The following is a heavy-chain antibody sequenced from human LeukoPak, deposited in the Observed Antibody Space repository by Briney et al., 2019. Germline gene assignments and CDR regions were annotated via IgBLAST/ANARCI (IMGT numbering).Heavy chain of an antibody. V-gene: IGHV3-21*01. J-gene: IGHJ4*02. CDR2: ISSSSSYI. Sequence: GGSLRLSCAASGFTFSSYSMNWVRQAPGKGLEWVSSISSSSSYIYYADSVKGRFTISRDNAKNSLYLQMNSLRREDTAVYYCARDYSGISGYAFDYWGQGTLVTVSS. D-gene: IGHD3-22*01. CDR3: ARDYSGISGYAFDY. CDR1: GFTFSSYS.